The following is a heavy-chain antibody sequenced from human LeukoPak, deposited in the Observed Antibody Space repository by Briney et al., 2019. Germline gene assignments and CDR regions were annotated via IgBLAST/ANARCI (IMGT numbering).Heavy chain of an antibody. CDR2: YYSAST. Sequence: YYSASTYYNPSLKSRVTISVDTSKNQFSLKLSSVTAADTAVYYCARGRRDGYNRYYFDYWGQGTLVTVSS. CDR3: ARGRRDGYNRYYFDY. V-gene: IGHV4-39*01. D-gene: IGHD5-24*01. J-gene: IGHJ4*02.